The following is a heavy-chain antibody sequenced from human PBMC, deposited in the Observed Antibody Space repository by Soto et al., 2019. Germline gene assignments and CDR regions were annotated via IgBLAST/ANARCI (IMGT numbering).Heavy chain of an antibody. Sequence: SETLSLTCAVYGGSFSGYYWSWIRQPPGKGLEWIGEINHSGSTNYNPSLKSRVTISVDTSKNQFSLKLSSVTAADTAVYYCARGLPEGQQLIDFDYWGQGTLVTVSS. J-gene: IGHJ4*02. D-gene: IGHD6-13*01. CDR2: INHSGST. CDR1: GGSFSGYY. CDR3: ARGLPEGQQLIDFDY. V-gene: IGHV4-34*01.